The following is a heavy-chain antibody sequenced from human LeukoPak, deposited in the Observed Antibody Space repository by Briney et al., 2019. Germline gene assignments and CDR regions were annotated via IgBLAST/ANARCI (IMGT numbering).Heavy chain of an antibody. J-gene: IGHJ4*02. Sequence: ASVKVSCKASGYTFTGYYMHWVRQAPGQGLEWMGWINPNSGGTNYAQKFQDRVTMTRDTSISTAYMELSRLRSDDTAVYYCARDIDELGYCSGGSCYDDYWGQGTLVTVSS. V-gene: IGHV1-2*02. CDR3: ARDIDELGYCSGGSCYDDY. CDR1: GYTFTGYY. D-gene: IGHD2-15*01. CDR2: INPNSGGT.